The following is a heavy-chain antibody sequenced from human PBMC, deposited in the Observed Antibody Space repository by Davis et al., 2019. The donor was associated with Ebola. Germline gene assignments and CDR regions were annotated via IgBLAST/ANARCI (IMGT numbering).Heavy chain of an antibody. CDR3: AHVRQQLLPAEYFQH. CDR2: IYWNDDK. Sequence: SGPTLVKPTQTLTLTCTFSGFSLSTSGVGVGWIRQPPGKALEWLALIYWNDDKRYSPSLKSRLTITKDTSKNQVVLTMTNMDPVDTATYYCAHVRQQLLPAEYFQHWGQGTLVTVSS. D-gene: IGHD6-13*01. CDR1: GFSLSTSGVG. J-gene: IGHJ1*01. V-gene: IGHV2-5*01.